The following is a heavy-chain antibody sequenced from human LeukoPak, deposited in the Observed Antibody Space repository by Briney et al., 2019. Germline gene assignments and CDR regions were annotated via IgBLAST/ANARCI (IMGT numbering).Heavy chain of an antibody. D-gene: IGHD1-26*01. CDR2: IKQDGSEK. V-gene: IGHV3-7*01. CDR1: GFTFNSYW. CDR3: ARGATFDY. J-gene: IGHJ4*02. Sequence: GSLRLSCAASGFTFNSYWMNWVRQAPGKGLEWVANIKQDGSEKYYVDSVKGRFTISRDNAKNSLYLQMNSLRAEDTAVYYCARGATFDYWGQGTLVTVSS.